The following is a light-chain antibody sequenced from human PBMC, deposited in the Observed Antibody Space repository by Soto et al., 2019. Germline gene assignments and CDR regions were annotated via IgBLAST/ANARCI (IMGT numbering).Light chain of an antibody. Sequence: DIQMTQSAASLSASVGDRVTITWGASQGISNYLAWYQQKPGKVPKLLIYAASTLQSGVPSRFSGSGYGTDFNLTISCLQSEDFATYYCQQYYSYPITFGQGTRLEIK. CDR3: QQYYSYPIT. V-gene: IGKV1-27*01. CDR2: AAS. J-gene: IGKJ5*01. CDR1: QGISNY.